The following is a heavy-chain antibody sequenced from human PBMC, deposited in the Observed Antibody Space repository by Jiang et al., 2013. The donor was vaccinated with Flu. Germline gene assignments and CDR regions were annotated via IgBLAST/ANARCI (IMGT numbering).Heavy chain of an antibody. CDR2: IIPILGVT. CDR3: ARGPQTSYYGGGGPHAILKCFDS. CDR1: GGTIGSSA. D-gene: IGHD2-21*01. Sequence: SGAEVKKPGSSVKVSCKPSGGTIGSSAVSWVRQAPGQGLEWLGAIIPILGVTHYAQRFQGRVSITADRSPTTAYMELSSLTSDDTAVYYCARGPQTSYYGGGGPHAILKCFDSWGQGTLVTVSS. J-gene: IGHJ4*02. V-gene: IGHV1-69*10.